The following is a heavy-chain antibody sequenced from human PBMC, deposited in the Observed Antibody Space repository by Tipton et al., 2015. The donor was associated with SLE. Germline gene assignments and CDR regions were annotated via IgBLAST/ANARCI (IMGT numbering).Heavy chain of an antibody. J-gene: IGHJ4*02. CDR3: ASELGIWVGY. V-gene: IGHV3-30*04. CDR2: MSYDGSNK. Sequence: SLRLSCAASGFTFSTYTMHWVRQAPGKGLEWVALMSYDGSNKYYADSVKGRFTTSRDNSKNTLYLQMSSLRAEDTAVYYCASELGIWVGYWGQGTLVTVSS. D-gene: IGHD3-16*01. CDR1: GFTFSTYT.